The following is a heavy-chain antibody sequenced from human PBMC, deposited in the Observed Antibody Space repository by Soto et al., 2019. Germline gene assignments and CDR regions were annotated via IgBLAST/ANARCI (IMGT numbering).Heavy chain of an antibody. CDR3: AKGQPHYNWFDP. J-gene: IGHJ5*02. CDR2: ISGSGGST. D-gene: IGHD3-3*02. V-gene: IGHV3-23*01. Sequence: PGGSLRLSCAASGFTFSGYAMSWVRQSPGKGLEWVSAISGSGGSTYYADSGEGRFTISRDNSKNTLYLQMNSLRAEGTAVYYCAKGQPHYNWFDPWGQGTLVTVSS. CDR1: GFTFSGYA.